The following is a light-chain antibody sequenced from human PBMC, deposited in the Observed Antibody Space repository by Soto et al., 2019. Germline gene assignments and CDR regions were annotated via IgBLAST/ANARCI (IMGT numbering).Light chain of an antibody. V-gene: IGLV2-23*02. Sequence: QSALTQPASVSGSPGQSITISCTGTSTDVGSYNLVSWYQQHPGKAPKFIIYEVVKRPSGVSNRFSGSKSGDTASLTISGLQAADEAYYYCCSYAGRNTVIFGGGTKVTVL. J-gene: IGLJ2*01. CDR3: CSYAGRNTVI. CDR2: EVV. CDR1: STDVGSYNL.